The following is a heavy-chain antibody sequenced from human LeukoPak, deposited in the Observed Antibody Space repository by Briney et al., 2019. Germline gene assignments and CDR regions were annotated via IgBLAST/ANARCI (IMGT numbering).Heavy chain of an antibody. J-gene: IGHJ4*02. Sequence: SETLSLTCAVYSGSFSGYYWSWIRQPPGKGLEWIGEINDSGSVNFNPSLKNRVTLSVDTSKNQFSLRLSSVAAADTAVYYCARRLVDSGASQVSDDWGQGTLVTVSS. CDR1: SGSFSGYY. V-gene: IGHV4-34*01. CDR3: ARRLVDSGASQVSDD. CDR2: INDSGSV. D-gene: IGHD2-15*01.